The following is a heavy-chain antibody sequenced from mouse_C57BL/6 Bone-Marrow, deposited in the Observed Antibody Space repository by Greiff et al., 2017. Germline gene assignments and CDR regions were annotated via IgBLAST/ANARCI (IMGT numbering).Heavy chain of an antibody. J-gene: IGHJ3*01. CDR1: GFSLTSYA. CDR2: IWTGGGT. CDR3: ARNLGYYGSSYPFAY. V-gene: IGHV2-9-1*01. D-gene: IGHD1-1*01. Sequence: VKLVESGPGLVAPSQSLSITCTVSGFSLTSYAISWVRQPPGKGLEWLGVIWTGGGTNYNSALKSRLSISKDNSKSQVFLKMNSLQTDDTARYYCARNLGYYGSSYPFAYWGQGTLVTVSA.